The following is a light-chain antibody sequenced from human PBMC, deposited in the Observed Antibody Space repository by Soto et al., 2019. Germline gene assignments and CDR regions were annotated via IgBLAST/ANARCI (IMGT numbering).Light chain of an antibody. J-gene: IGLJ2*01. CDR3: SSYTSSPVV. CDR1: SSDVGGYNY. Sequence: QSVLTQPASVSGSPGQSITISCTGTSSDVGGYNYVSWYQQHPGKAPKLMIYEVSNRPSGVSNRFSGSKSGNTASLTISGLQAEAEYDYYCSSYTSSPVVFGGGTKLTVL. CDR2: EVS. V-gene: IGLV2-14*01.